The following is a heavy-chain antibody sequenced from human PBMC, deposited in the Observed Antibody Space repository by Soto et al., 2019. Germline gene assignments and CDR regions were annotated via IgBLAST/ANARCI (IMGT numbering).Heavy chain of an antibody. CDR2: ISYDGSNK. CDR3: ARDLVKVATILSYFDY. Sequence: GGSLRLSCAASGFTFSSYAMHWVRQAPGNGLEWVAVISYDGSNKYYADSVKGRFTISRDTSKNTLYLQMNSLRAEDTAVYYCARDLVKVATILSYFDYWGQGTLVTVYS. D-gene: IGHD5-12*01. CDR1: GFTFSSYA. V-gene: IGHV3-30-3*01. J-gene: IGHJ4*02.